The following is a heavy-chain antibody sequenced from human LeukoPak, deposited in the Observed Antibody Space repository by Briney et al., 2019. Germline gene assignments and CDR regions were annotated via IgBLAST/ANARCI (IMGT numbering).Heavy chain of an antibody. Sequence: SQTLSLTXAXXXXXXSNNXAAWNWIRXXXXXXXXWLGRTYYMSKWYNDYAVSVKSRITINPDTSKNQFSLQLNSVTPEDTAIYYCARGYSFDCWGQGTLVTVSS. CDR2: TYYMSKWYN. V-gene: IGHV6-1*01. CDR1: XXXXSNNXAA. CDR3: ARGYSFDC. J-gene: IGHJ4*02.